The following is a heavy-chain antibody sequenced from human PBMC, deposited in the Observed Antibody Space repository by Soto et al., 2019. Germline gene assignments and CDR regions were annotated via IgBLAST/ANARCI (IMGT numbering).Heavy chain of an antibody. J-gene: IGHJ3*02. Sequence: SETLSLTCTVSGGSISSSSYYWGWIRQPPGKGLEWIGSIYYSGSTYYNPSLKSRVTISVDTSKNQFSLKLSSVTAADTAVYYCARHSSGRDAFDIWGQGTMVTVSS. D-gene: IGHD6-19*01. V-gene: IGHV4-39*01. CDR1: GGSISSSSYY. CDR3: ARHSSGRDAFDI. CDR2: IYYSGST.